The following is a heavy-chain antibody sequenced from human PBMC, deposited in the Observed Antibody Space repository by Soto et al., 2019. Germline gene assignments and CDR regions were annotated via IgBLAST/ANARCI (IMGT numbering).Heavy chain of an antibody. CDR2: IYWDDDK. J-gene: IGHJ5*01. CDR1: GFSLSTSGVG. V-gene: IGHV2-5*02. CDR3: ALRLGTKPPHPDTTWFDP. D-gene: IGHD3-10*01. Sequence: SGPTLVNPTQTLTLTCTFSGFSLSTSGVGVGWIRQPPGKALEWLALIYWDDDKRYSPSLKSRLTITKDTSKNQVVLTMTNMDPVDPAPYYCALRLGTKPPHPDTTWFDPWGQGTLVTVSS.